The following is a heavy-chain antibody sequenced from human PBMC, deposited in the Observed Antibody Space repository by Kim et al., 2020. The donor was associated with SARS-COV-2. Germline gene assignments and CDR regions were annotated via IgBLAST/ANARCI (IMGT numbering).Heavy chain of an antibody. D-gene: IGHD5-18*01. CDR3: AKDRLRYSYGNFDY. V-gene: IGHV3-23*01. J-gene: IGHJ4*02. Sequence: ADSVKGRFTISRDNSKNTLYLQMNSLRAEDTAVYYCAKDRLRYSYGNFDYWGQGTLVTVSS.